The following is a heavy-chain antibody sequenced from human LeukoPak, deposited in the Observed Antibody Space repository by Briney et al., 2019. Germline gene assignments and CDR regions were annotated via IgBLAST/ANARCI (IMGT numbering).Heavy chain of an antibody. J-gene: IGHJ4*02. D-gene: IGHD5-12*01. CDR3: ARAGFGGSGLDY. CDR1: GFTFSSYA. Sequence: GGSLRLSCAASGFTFSSYAVNWVRQAPGKGLEWVSSISSGSSIYYADSVKGRFTISRDNAKNSLYLQMNSLRAEDTAVYYCARAGFGGSGLDYWGQGTLVTVSS. CDR2: ISSGSSI. V-gene: IGHV3-21*01.